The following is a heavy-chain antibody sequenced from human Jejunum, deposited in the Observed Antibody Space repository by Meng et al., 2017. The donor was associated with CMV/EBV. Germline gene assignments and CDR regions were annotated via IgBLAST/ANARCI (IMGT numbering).Heavy chain of an antibody. V-gene: IGHV4-39*07. Sequence: HQQESVQVQEKPSCSLHAPCSALGCSVNINTFFWGWIRLPPGKSLEWIWTIFDSGSAFYNPSLQSRGSVSIDMSRNQLSLSLSSVTAADTAVYYCVRDHGSSSWFFYWGQGTLVTVSS. CDR2: IFDSGSA. CDR3: VRDHGSSSWFFY. CDR1: GCSVNINTFF. D-gene: IGHD6-13*01. J-gene: IGHJ4*02.